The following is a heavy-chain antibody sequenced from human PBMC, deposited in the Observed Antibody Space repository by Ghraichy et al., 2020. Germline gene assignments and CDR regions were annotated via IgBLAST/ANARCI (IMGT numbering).Heavy chain of an antibody. Sequence: SETLSLTCTPSPGSVSGGTYYWSWIRQSPGGRLEWIGYIFSTGRTNYNPSLESRVTISLGTTENHMSLTLTSVTAADTAVYFCARSVATRRPFDYWGQGTLVTVSS. CDR1: PGSVSGGTYY. CDR3: ARSVATRRPFDY. V-gene: IGHV4-61*03. D-gene: IGHD2-15*01. CDR2: IFSTGRT. J-gene: IGHJ4*02.